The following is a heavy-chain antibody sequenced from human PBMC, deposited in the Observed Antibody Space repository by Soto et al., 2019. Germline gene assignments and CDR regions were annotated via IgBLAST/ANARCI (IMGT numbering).Heavy chain of an antibody. V-gene: IGHV4-38-2*02. CDR1: GYSISSGYY. D-gene: IGHD6-19*01. CDR2: IYHSGST. CDR3: ARDPGEQWLGTYYYYGMDV. Sequence: PSETLSLTCAVSGYSISSGYYWGWIRQPPGKGLEWIGSIYHSGSTYYNPSLKSRVTISVDTSKNQFSLKLSSVTAADTAVYYCARDPGEQWLGTYYYYGMDVWGQGTTVTVSS. J-gene: IGHJ6*02.